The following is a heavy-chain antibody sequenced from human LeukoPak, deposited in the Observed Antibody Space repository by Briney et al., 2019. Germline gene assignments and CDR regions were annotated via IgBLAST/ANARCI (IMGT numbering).Heavy chain of an antibody. CDR2: ISYNGRNK. D-gene: IGHD4-23*01. CDR3: ARDHVVTPFDY. Sequence: PGGSLRLSCAASGFTFSNYAMHWVRQAPGKGLEWVAVISYNGRNKYYADSVKGRFTISRDNSKNTLYLQMNSLRAEDTAVYYCARDHVVTPFDYWGQGTLVTVSS. J-gene: IGHJ4*02. CDR1: GFTFSNYA. V-gene: IGHV3-30*04.